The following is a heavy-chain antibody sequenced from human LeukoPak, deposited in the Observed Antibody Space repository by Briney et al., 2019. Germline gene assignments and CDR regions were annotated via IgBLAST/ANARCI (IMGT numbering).Heavy chain of an antibody. CDR3: AKEDLYCSGGSCYRLPFDY. D-gene: IGHD2-15*01. V-gene: IGHV3-23*01. CDR2: ISGSGGST. CDR1: GFTFSSYA. J-gene: IGHJ4*02. Sequence: GGSLRLSCVASGFTFSSYAMSWVRQAPGKGLEWVSAISGSGGSTYYADSVKGRFTISRDNSKNTLYLQMNSLRAEDTAVYYCAKEDLYCSGGSCYRLPFDYWGQGTLVTVSS.